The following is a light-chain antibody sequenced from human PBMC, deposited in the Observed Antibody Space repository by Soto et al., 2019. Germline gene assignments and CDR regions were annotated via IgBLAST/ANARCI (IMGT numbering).Light chain of an antibody. CDR2: KAS. CDR3: QQYNSYSRT. Sequence: DIQMTQSPSTLSASVGDRVTITCRASQSISSWLAWYQQKPGKAPKLLIYKASSLESGVPSGFSGSGSWTEFTLTISSLQPDDFATYYCQQYNSYSRTFGQGTKVEIK. CDR1: QSISSW. V-gene: IGKV1-5*03. J-gene: IGKJ1*01.